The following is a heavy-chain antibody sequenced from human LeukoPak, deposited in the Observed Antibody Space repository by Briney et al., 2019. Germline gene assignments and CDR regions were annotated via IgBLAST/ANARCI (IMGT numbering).Heavy chain of an antibody. J-gene: IGHJ4*02. D-gene: IGHD6-19*01. CDR2: ISPTGSTT. CDR1: GFSFSGHW. Sequence: GGSLRLSCTASGFSFSGHWMHWARQLPGKGLVWVSRISPTGSTTSYADSVKGRFTVSRDNAKNTLYLQVNNLRAGDTAVYYCARAVAGTYFDLWGQGTLVTVSS. CDR3: ARAVAGTYFDL. V-gene: IGHV3-74*01.